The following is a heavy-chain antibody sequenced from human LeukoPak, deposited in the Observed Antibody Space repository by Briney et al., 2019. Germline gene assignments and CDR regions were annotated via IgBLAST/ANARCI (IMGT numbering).Heavy chain of an antibody. J-gene: IGHJ3*02. V-gene: IGHV3-23*01. Sequence: PGGSLRLSCAASGFTFSSYAMSWVRQAPGKRLEWVSAISGSGGSTYYADSVKGRFTISRDNSKNTLYLQMNSLRAEDTAVYYCAKDRQPLIVVVIPGAFDIWGQGTMVTVSS. CDR1: GFTFSSYA. CDR3: AKDRQPLIVVVIPGAFDI. CDR2: ISGSGGST. D-gene: IGHD3-22*01.